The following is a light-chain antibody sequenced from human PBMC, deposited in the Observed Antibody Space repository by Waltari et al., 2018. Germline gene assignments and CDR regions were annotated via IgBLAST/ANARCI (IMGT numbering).Light chain of an antibody. CDR2: DAS. CDR3: QQRSNGPWT. Sequence: EIVLTQSPATLSLSPGERATSPCRASQVFTNYLAWYQQKPGQAPRLLIYDASNRATAIPARFSGSGSGTDFTLTISSLEPDGFAVYYCQQRSNGPWTFGQGTKVEIK. J-gene: IGKJ1*01. CDR1: QVFTNY. V-gene: IGKV3-11*01.